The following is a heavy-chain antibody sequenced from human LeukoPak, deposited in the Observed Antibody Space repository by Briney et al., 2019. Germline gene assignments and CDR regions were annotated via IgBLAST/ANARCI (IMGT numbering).Heavy chain of an antibody. CDR3: ARTSHPHGSSWLFDY. CDR1: GASFSGFH. J-gene: IGHJ4*02. Sequence: PSETLSLTCAVYGASFSGFHWSWIRQPPGKGLEWIGEINHSGSTNYNPSLKSRVTISVDTSKNQFSLKLSSVTAADTAVYYCARTSHPHGSSWLFDYWGQGPLVTVSS. D-gene: IGHD6-13*01. V-gene: IGHV4-34*01. CDR2: INHSGST.